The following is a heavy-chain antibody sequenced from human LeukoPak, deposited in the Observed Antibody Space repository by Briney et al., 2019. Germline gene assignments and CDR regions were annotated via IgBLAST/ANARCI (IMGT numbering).Heavy chain of an antibody. D-gene: IGHD3-10*01. V-gene: IGHV3-66*01. Sequence: GGSLRLSCAASGFTVSSNYMSWVRQAPGKGLEWVSVIYSGGSTYYADSVKGRFTISRDNSKNTLYLQMNSLRAEDTAVYYCARDRYYYGSGSSFDYWGQGTLVTVSS. CDR2: IYSGGST. J-gene: IGHJ4*02. CDR3: ARDRYYYGSGSSFDY. CDR1: GFTVSSNY.